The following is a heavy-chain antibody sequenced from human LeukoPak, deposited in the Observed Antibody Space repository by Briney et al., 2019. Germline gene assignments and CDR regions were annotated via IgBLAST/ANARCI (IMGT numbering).Heavy chain of an antibody. CDR1: GGSFSGYH. CDR3: ARPLTGTSFDC. Sequence: SETLSLTCGVYGGSFSGYHWTWIRQTPGKGPEWIGEINHGGSPNYNPSLKSRVTISEDSSKNQFSLKMSSVTAADTAVYYCARPLTGTSFDCWGQGTLVTVSS. V-gene: IGHV4-34*01. D-gene: IGHD7-27*01. J-gene: IGHJ4*02. CDR2: INHGGSP.